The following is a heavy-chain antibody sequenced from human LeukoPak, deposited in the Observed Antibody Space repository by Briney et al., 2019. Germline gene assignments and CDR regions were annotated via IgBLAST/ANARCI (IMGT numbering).Heavy chain of an antibody. Sequence: GGSLRLSCAASGFTFSSYSMNWVRQAPGKGLEWVSSISSSSSYIYYADSVKGRFTISRDNSKYTLYLQMNSLRAEDTAVYYCAKQHAATGGYFDYWGQGTLVTVSS. CDR1: GFTFSSYS. V-gene: IGHV3-21*04. CDR3: AKQHAATGGYFDY. CDR2: ISSSSSYI. D-gene: IGHD1/OR15-1a*01. J-gene: IGHJ4*02.